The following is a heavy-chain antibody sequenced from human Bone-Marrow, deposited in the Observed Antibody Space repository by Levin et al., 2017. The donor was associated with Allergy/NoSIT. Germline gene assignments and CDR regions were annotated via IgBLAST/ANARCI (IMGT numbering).Heavy chain of an antibody. CDR1: GESVSSSGFY. J-gene: IGHJ4*02. CDR3: ARESVYYGSGSWIDC. CDR2: IYYPGNT. V-gene: IGHV4-31*02. Sequence: SQTLSLTCTVSGESVSSSGFYWTWIRQYPGKGLEWIGHIYYPGNTSYNPSLKSRVSISEDRSKNQFSLKLDSVTAADTAVYYFARESVYYGSGSWIDCWGQGTLVTVSS. D-gene: IGHD3-10*01.